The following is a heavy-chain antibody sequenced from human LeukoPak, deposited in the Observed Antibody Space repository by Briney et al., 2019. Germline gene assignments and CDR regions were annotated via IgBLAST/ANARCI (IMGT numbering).Heavy chain of an antibody. CDR2: INPRGDAT. J-gene: IGHJ4*02. CDR3: AREGQQLKHFDY. Sequence: EASVKVSCKASGNTFIVYWIHWVRQAPGQRLEWMGAINPRGDATIGAQKFQGRVTTTRDTSTSTVYIELNSLRSEDTAVYYCAREGQQLKHFDYWGQGTLVTVSS. V-gene: IGHV1-46*01. CDR1: GNTFIVYW. D-gene: IGHD1-1*01.